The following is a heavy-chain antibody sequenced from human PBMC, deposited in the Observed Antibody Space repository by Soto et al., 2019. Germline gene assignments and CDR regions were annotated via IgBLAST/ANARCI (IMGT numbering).Heavy chain of an antibody. J-gene: IGHJ6*02. CDR3: ARWGGEPNYYYYGMDV. D-gene: IGHD3-10*01. V-gene: IGHV1-8*01. CDR2: MNPNSGNT. CDR1: GYTFTSYD. Sequence: GPSVKVSCKASGYTFTSYDINWVRQATGQGLEWMGWMNPNSGNTGYAQKFQGRVTMTRNTSISTAYMELSSLRSEDTAVYYCARWGGEPNYYYYGMDVWGQGTTVTVSS.